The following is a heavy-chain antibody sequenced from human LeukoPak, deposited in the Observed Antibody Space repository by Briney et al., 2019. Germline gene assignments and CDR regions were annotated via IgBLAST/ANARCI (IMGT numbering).Heavy chain of an antibody. CDR2: MSYDGSNK. CDR3: AKRPTAAVAGTREYFQH. Sequence: GRSLRLSCAASGFTFSSYGMHWVRQAPGKGLEWVAVMSYDGSNKYYADSVKGRFTISGDNSKNTLYLQMNSLRAEDTAVYYCAKRPTAAVAGTREYFQHWGQGTLVTVSS. CDR1: GFTFSSYG. V-gene: IGHV3-30*18. J-gene: IGHJ1*01. D-gene: IGHD6-19*01.